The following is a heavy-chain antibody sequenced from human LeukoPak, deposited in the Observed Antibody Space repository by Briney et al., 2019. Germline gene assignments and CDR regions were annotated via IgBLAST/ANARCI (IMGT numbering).Heavy chain of an antibody. Sequence: PGGSLRLSCADSGFTFRSDAMSWVRQALGEGLEWVSAICGSGGRIYSADSVRGRFTISRDNSKSTLYLQMKSLRAEETVVYYCAKDSERIQLWQRGSYYFDYWGQGTLVTVSS. CDR1: GFTFRSDA. CDR2: ICGSGGRI. CDR3: AKDSERIQLWQRGSYYFDY. J-gene: IGHJ4*02. D-gene: IGHD5-18*01. V-gene: IGHV3-23*01.